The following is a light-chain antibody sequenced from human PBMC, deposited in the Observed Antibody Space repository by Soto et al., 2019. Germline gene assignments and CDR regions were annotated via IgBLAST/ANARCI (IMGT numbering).Light chain of an antibody. Sequence: DVVLTQSPLSLPVTLGQPASISCRSSQSLVYSDGNTYLNWFQQRPGQSPRRLIYKVSNRDSGGPDRFSGSGSGTEFTLKNSGVEAEDVGVYDGMQDPCRELTFGGGTKVESK. CDR1: QSLVYSDGNTY. V-gene: IGKV2-30*01. CDR2: KVS. CDR3: MQDPCRELT. J-gene: IGKJ4*01.